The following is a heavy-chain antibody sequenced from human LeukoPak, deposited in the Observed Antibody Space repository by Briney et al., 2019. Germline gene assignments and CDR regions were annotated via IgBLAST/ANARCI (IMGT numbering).Heavy chain of an antibody. J-gene: IGHJ4*02. V-gene: IGHV4-31*03. CDR2: IYYSGST. CDR3: ARDYRGDGYNFAY. CDR1: GGFISSGGYY. Sequence: SEPLSLTCTVSGGFISSGGYYWSWIRQHPGKGLEWIGYIYYSGSTYYYPSLTSRVTISVDTSNSQFSLKLSSVTATDTAVYYCARDYRGDGYNFAYWGQGTLVTVSS. D-gene: IGHD5-24*01.